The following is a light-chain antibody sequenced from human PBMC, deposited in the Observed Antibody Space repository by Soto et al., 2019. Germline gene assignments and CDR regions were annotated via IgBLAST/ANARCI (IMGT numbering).Light chain of an antibody. J-gene: IGLJ1*01. CDR1: SSDVGAYTY. V-gene: IGLV2-11*01. Sequence: QSVLTQPRSVSGSPGQSVTISCTGTSSDVGAYTYVSWYQQHPGKVPKLMIYGVTKRPSGVPDRFYGSKSGNTASLTISGLQAEDEADYYCCSYTDTYTFVFGPGTKLTVL. CDR2: GVT. CDR3: CSYTDTYTFV.